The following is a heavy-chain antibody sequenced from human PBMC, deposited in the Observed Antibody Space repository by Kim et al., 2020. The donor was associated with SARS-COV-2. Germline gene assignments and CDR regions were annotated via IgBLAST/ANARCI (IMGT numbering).Heavy chain of an antibody. J-gene: IGHJ3*02. Sequence: GGSLRLSCAASGFTFSDYYMSWIRQPPGKGLEWVSYISSRSAYTNYADSVKGRFTISRDNAKNSLYLQMNSLRVEDTAVYYCARVLGSYSRSSYGCDIWGQGTMDSVSS. CDR2: ISSRSAYT. D-gene: IGHD6-6*01. V-gene: IGHV3-11*05. CDR3: ARVLGSYSRSSYGCDI. CDR1: GFTFSDYY.